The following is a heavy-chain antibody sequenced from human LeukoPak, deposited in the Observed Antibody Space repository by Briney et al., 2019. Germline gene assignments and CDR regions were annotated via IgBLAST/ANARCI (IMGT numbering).Heavy chain of an antibody. CDR1: GGSLSSYY. V-gene: IGHV4-59*12. D-gene: IGHD3-10*01. J-gene: IGHJ4*02. CDR2: IYYSGST. CDR3: ARRPGTMVRGVILKPFDY. Sequence: SETLSLTCTVSGGSLSSYYWSWIRRPPGKGLEWMGYIYYSGSTNYNPSLKSRVTISVDTSKNQFSLKLSSVTAADTAVYYCARRPGTMVRGVILKPFDYWGQGTLVTVSS.